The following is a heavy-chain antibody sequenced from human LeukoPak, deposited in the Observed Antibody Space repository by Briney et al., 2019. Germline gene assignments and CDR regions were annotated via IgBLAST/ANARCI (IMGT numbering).Heavy chain of an antibody. CDR3: ARADYYDSSGFIDY. CDR2: INWNGGST. J-gene: IGHJ4*02. V-gene: IGHV3-20*04. CDR1: GFTFDDYG. Sequence: RAGGSLRLSCAASGFTFDDYGMSWVRQAPGQGLEWVSGINWNGGSTVYAASVKVRFTISRDNAKDSLYLEISSLRAEDTALYYCARADYYDSSGFIDYWGQGTLVTVSS. D-gene: IGHD3-22*01.